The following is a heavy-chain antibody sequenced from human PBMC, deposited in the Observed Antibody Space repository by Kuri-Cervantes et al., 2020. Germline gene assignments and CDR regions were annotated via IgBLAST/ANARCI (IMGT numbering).Heavy chain of an antibody. CDR1: GFTFSSYW. CDR2: IKQDGSQK. D-gene: IGHD6-13*01. Sequence: GESLKISCAASGFTFSSYWMSWVRQAPGKGLEWVANIKQDGSQKYYVDSVKGRFTISRDNAKNSLYLQMNSLRVEDTALYYCAKGSSIAAADWNFDYWGQGTLVTVSS. CDR3: AKGSSIAAADWNFDY. J-gene: IGHJ4*02. V-gene: IGHV3-7*05.